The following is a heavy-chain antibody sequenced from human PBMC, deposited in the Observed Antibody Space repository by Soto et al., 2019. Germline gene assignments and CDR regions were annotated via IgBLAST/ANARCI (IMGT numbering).Heavy chain of an antibody. V-gene: IGHV4-34*01. D-gene: IGHD3-3*01. CDR1: GGSFSGYY. CDR2: INHSGST. J-gene: IGHJ5*02. Sequence: SETLSLTCAVYGGSFSGYYWSWIRQPPGKGLEWIGEINHSGSTNYNPSLKSRVTISVDTSKNQFSLKLSSVTAADTAVYYCARGGMYYDFWSGRNWFDPWGQGNLVTVSS. CDR3: ARGGMYYDFWSGRNWFDP.